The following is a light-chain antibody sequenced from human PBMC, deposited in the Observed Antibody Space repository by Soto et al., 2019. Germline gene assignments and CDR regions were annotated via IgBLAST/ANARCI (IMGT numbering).Light chain of an antibody. V-gene: IGLV2-8*01. J-gene: IGLJ1*01. CDR2: EVS. Sequence: HSALTQPPSASGSPGQSVTISCTGTSSDVGGYKYVSWYQQHPGKAPKLMIYEVSKRPSGVPDRFSGSKSGNTASLTVSGLQAEDEADYYCSSYAGSNIYVFGTGTKLTVL. CDR1: SSDVGGYKY. CDR3: SSYAGSNIYV.